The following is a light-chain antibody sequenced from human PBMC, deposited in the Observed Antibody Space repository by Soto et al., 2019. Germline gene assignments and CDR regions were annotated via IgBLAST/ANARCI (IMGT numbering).Light chain of an antibody. J-gene: IGLJ1*01. Sequence: QSVLTQPASVSGSPGQSIAISCAGTSSDIGTYNHVSWYQQHPGKAPQLIIYEDINRPSGLSSRFSGSKSGNTASLTISGLQAEDEADYYCSSFPSNRIYVFGPGTKVTVL. V-gene: IGLV2-14*01. CDR2: EDI. CDR3: SSFPSNRIYV. CDR1: SSDIGTYNH.